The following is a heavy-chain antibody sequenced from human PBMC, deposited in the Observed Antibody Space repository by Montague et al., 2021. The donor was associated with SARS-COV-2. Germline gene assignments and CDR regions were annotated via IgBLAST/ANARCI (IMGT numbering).Heavy chain of an antibody. Sequence: TLSLTCTVSGGSISSGGYYWSWIRQHPGKGLEWIGYIYYSGSTXYNPSLKGRVTISVDTSKNQFSLKMSSVTAADTAVYYCARSPEPMIILIITSLNWYFDLWGRGTLVTVSS. CDR1: GGSISSGGYY. V-gene: IGHV4-31*03. J-gene: IGHJ2*01. CDR2: IYYSGST. CDR3: ARSPEPMIILIITSLNWYFDL. D-gene: IGHD3-22*01.